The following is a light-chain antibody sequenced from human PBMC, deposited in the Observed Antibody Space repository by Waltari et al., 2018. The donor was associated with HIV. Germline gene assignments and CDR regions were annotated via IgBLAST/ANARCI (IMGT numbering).Light chain of an antibody. CDR3: QQYGMSPQT. V-gene: IGKV3-20*01. CDR2: GAS. Sequence: EIVMTQSPATLSVSPGERATLSCRASQSLSSTYLAWYQQKRGQPPRLLIYGASSRATGIPDRFSGSGSGTDFTLTISRLEPEDFAVYYCQQYGMSPQTFGQGTKVEIK. J-gene: IGKJ1*01. CDR1: QSLSSTY.